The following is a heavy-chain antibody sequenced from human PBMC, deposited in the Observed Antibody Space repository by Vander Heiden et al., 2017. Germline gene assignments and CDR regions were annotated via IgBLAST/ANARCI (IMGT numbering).Heavy chain of an antibody. V-gene: IGHV3-15*01. CDR3: TRGNGVLEYFQH. Sequence: EVQLVASGGGLVKPGGSLRLSCAASGFTFSNAWMSWVRQAPGKGLEWVGRIKSKTDGGTTDYAAPVKGRFTISRDDSKNTLYLKMNSLKTEDTAVYYCTRGNGVLEYFQHWGQGTLVTVSS. CDR1: GFTFSNAW. D-gene: IGHD2-8*01. CDR2: IKSKTDGGTT. J-gene: IGHJ1*01.